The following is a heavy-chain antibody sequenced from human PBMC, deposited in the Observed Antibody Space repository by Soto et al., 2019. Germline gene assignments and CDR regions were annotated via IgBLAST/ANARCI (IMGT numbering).Heavy chain of an antibody. CDR1: GGSISNHY. D-gene: IGHD5-18*01. V-gene: IGHV4-4*08. CDR3: ACIFSGGYGYGFYYYGMDV. CDR2: IYHSGNT. Sequence: PSETLSLTCSVSGGSISNHYWSWIRQPPGKGLEWIGYIYHSGNTNYNPSLKSRVTISVDTSKNQFSLKLSSVTAADTAVYYCACIFSGGYGYGFYYYGMDVWGQGTTVTVSS. J-gene: IGHJ6*02.